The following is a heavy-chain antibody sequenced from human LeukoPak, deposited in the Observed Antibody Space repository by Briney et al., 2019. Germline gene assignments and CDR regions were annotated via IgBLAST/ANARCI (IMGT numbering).Heavy chain of an antibody. Sequence: SETLSLTCTVSGGSISSYYWSWIRQPPGKGLEWIGYIYYSGSTNYNPSLKSQVTISVDTSKNQFSLKLSSVTAADTAVYYCARANGVPSPRFDYWGQGTLVTVSS. J-gene: IGHJ4*02. V-gene: IGHV4-59*01. D-gene: IGHD4-17*01. CDR1: GGSISSYY. CDR3: ARANGVPSPRFDY. CDR2: IYYSGST.